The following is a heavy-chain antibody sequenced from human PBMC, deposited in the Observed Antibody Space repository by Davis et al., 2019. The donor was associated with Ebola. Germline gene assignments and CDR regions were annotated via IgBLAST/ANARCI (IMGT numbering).Heavy chain of an antibody. D-gene: IGHD4-17*01. J-gene: IGHJ6*03. CDR1: GGSVSSGSYY. Sequence: PSETLSLTCTVSGGSVSSGSYYWSWIRQPPGKGLEWIGYIYYSGSTNYNPSLKSRVTISVDTSKNQFSLKLSSVTAADTAVYYCAREMTTVTPTSLPYYYYYMDVWGKGTTVTVSS. V-gene: IGHV4-61*01. CDR2: IYYSGST. CDR3: AREMTTVTPTSLPYYYYYMDV.